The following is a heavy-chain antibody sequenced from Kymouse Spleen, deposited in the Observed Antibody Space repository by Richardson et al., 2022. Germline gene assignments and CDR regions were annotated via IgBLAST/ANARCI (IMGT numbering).Heavy chain of an antibody. J-gene: IGHJ4*02. D-gene: IGHD6-6*01. CDR2: INHSGST. V-gene: IGHV4-34*01. Sequence: QVQLQQWGAGLLKPSETLSLTCAVYGGSFSGYYWSWIRQPPGKGLEWIGEINHSGSTNYNPSLKSRVTISVDTSKNQFSLKLSSVTAADTAVYYCASSSSSGHFDYWGQGTLVTVSS. CDR1: GGSFSGYY. CDR3: ASSSSSGHFDY.